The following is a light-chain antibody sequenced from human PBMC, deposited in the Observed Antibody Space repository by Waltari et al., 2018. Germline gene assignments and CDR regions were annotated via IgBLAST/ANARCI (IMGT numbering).Light chain of an antibody. Sequence: EIVLTQSPGTLSLSPGERATLSCRASQRVSRTLAWYQQKPGQAPRLLIYDASTRATGIADRFSGSGSGTDFSLTISRLEPEDFAVYYCQKYGRLPATFGQGTKVEIK. CDR1: QRVSRT. CDR3: QKYGRLPAT. J-gene: IGKJ1*01. V-gene: IGKV3-20*01. CDR2: DAS.